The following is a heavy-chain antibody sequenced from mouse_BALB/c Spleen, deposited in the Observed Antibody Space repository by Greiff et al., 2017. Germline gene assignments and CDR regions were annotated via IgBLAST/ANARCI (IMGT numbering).Heavy chain of an antibody. CDR2: IYPGNSDT. CDR1: GYTFTSYW. D-gene: IGHD2-1*01. Sequence: SGTVLARPGASVKMSCKASGYTFTSYWMHWVKQRPGQGLEWIGAIYPGNSDTSYNQKFKGKAKLTAVTSTSTAYMELSSLTTEDSAVYYCTRDGNYVGYSMDYWGQGTSVTVSS. V-gene: IGHV1-5*01. CDR3: TRDGNYVGYSMDY. J-gene: IGHJ4*01.